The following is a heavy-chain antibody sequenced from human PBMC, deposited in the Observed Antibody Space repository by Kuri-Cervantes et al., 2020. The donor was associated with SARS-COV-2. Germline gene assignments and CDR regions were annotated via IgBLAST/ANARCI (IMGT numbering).Heavy chain of an antibody. CDR3: AGGFDYGDYPYYYGMDV. CDR1: GYTFTTYG. V-gene: IGHV1-18*04. J-gene: IGHJ6*02. D-gene: IGHD4-17*01. CDR2: ISTYNANA. Sequence: ASVKVSCKASGYTFTTYGITWVRQAPGQGLEWMGWISTYNANADYAQKPQGRVTMTTDTSTSIAYMELRSLRSDDTAIYYCAGGFDYGDYPYYYGMDVWGQGTTVTVS.